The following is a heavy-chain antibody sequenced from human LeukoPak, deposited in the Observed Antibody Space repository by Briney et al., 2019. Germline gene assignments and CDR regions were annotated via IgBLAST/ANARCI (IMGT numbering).Heavy chain of an antibody. CDR1: GGSISGGDYY. D-gene: IGHD2-2*01. J-gene: IGHJ4*02. CDR3: ARYYCSGTNCPGIDY. CDR2: IYYSGST. V-gene: IGHV4-30-4*01. Sequence: SETLSLTCTVSGGSISGGDYYWSWSRQPPGKGLEWIGYIYYSGSTYYNPSLKSRVTMSVDTSKNQFSLKLSSVTAADTAVYYCARYYCSGTNCPGIDYWGQGTLVTVSS.